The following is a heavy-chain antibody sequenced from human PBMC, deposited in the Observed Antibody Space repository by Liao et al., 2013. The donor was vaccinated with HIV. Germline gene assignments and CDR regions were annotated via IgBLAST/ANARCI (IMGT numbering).Heavy chain of an antibody. Sequence: QVPLQESGPRLIKPSETLSLSCGVSGGSISSYYWSWIRQAPGKGLECIGYVSYSGRANYSPSLKSRVSISLDTSKNQFSLMLTSVTAADTAVYYCARLSAAFDPWGRGT. CDR2: VSYSGRA. J-gene: IGHJ5*01. V-gene: IGHV4-59*12. CDR3: ARLSAAFDP. D-gene: IGHD2/OR15-2a*01. CDR1: GGSISSYY.